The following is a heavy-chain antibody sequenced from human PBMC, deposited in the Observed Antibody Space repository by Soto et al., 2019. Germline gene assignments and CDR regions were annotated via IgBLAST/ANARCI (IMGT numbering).Heavy chain of an antibody. J-gene: IGHJ5*02. CDR1: GGTFNNYG. D-gene: IGHD3-22*01. Sequence: SSVKVSCKASGGTFNNYGINWVRQAPGQGLEWMGGVIPLFGAANYAQKFQGRVTITADASTSVVYMQLSSLRSEDTAVYYCAREQRAAYDDSGYYFNWFDTWGQGTLVTLSS. V-gene: IGHV1-69*13. CDR2: VIPLFGAA. CDR3: AREQRAAYDDSGYYFNWFDT.